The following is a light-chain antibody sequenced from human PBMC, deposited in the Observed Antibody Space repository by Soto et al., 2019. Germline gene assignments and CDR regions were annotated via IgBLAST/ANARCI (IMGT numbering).Light chain of an antibody. V-gene: IGKV1-13*02. Sequence: AIQLTQSPSSLSASVGDRVTITCRASQGISSYLAWYQQKPGKAPKLLIYDASSLESGVPSRFSGSGAGTEFTLTISSLQPDDVGIYYCQQCHATPLTFGQGTRLEIK. CDR2: DAS. J-gene: IGKJ5*01. CDR3: QQCHATPLT. CDR1: QGISSY.